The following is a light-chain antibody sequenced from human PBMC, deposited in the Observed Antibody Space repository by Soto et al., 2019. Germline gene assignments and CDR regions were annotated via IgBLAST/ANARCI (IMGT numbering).Light chain of an antibody. Sequence: EIVLTQSPGTLSLSPGERATLSCRASQSVSSSYLAWYQQKSGQAPRLLIYGASSRATGIPDRFSGSGSGTDFTLTISRLEPKDFAVYYCQQYGSSPPITFGQGTRLEIK. CDR1: QSVSSSY. CDR2: GAS. J-gene: IGKJ5*01. V-gene: IGKV3-20*01. CDR3: QQYGSSPPIT.